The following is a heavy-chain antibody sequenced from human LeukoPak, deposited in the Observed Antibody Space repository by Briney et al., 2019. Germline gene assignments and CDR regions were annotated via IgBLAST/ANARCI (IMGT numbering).Heavy chain of an antibody. V-gene: IGHV3-48*03. D-gene: IGHD5-18*01. CDR1: GFTFSKHN. CDR3: ARGNVRGYSYGFDY. J-gene: IGHJ4*02. Sequence: GGSLRLSCAVSGFTFSKHNMFWVRLAPGKGLEWVSYISSSGSTIYYADSVKGRFTVSRDNSNNSLYLQMSTLSAEDTAVYFCARGNVRGYSYGFDYWGQGTLVTVSS. CDR2: ISSSGSTI.